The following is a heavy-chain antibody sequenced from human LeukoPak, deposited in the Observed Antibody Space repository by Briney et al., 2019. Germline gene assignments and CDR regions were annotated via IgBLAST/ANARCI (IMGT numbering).Heavy chain of an antibody. CDR3: ARHLYYDSSGYSNYFDY. V-gene: IGHV4-34*01. CDR2: INHSGST. Sequence: KASETLSLTCAVYGGSFSGYYWSWIRQPPGKGLEWIGEINHSGSTNYNPSLKSRVTISVDTSKNQFSLKLSSVTAADTAVYYCARHLYYDSSGYSNYFDYWGQGTLVTVSS. CDR1: GGSFSGYY. J-gene: IGHJ4*02. D-gene: IGHD3-22*01.